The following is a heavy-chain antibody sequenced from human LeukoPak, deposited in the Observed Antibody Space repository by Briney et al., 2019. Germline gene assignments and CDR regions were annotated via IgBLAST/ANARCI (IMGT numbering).Heavy chain of an antibody. Sequence: GESLTLSCAPSGFTFSRYWMSWVRQAPGKWLEWVANIKQDGSEKYYVDSVKGRFTISRDKAKNSLYLQMNSLRDEDTAVYYCATGQLAYFYFDYWGQGTLVTVSS. CDR2: IKQDGSEK. D-gene: IGHD6-13*01. CDR1: GFTFSRYW. V-gene: IGHV3-7*04. J-gene: IGHJ4*02. CDR3: ATGQLAYFYFDY.